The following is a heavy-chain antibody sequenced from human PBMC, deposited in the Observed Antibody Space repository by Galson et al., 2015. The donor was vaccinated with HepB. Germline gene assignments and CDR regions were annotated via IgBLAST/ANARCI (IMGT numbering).Heavy chain of an antibody. CDR1: GGTFSSYT. CDR3: ARDSGVSCTSCYAAPHFDY. Sequence: SVKVSCKASGGTFSSYTISWVRQAPGQGLEWMGRMIPMLGTANYAQKFQGRVTITADKSTTTAYMELSSLRSEDTAVYYCARDSGVSCTSCYAAPHFDYWGQGTRVIVSS. J-gene: IGHJ4*02. D-gene: IGHD2-2*01. V-gene: IGHV1-69*08. CDR2: MIPMLGTA.